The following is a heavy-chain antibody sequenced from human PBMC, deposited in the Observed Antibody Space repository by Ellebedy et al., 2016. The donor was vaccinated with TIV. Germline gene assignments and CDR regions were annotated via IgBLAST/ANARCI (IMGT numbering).Heavy chain of an antibody. Sequence: MPSETLSLTCSVSGGSISGSFWSWIRQPPGKGLEWIGYINYSGSTNYNPSLKSRVTLSVDTSRNQFSLNLRSVTAADTAVYYCAKASGRPENYNWFDPWGQGTLVTVSS. CDR1: GGSISGSF. V-gene: IGHV4-59*01. J-gene: IGHJ5*02. CDR2: INYSGST. CDR3: AKASGRPENYNWFDP. D-gene: IGHD3-10*01.